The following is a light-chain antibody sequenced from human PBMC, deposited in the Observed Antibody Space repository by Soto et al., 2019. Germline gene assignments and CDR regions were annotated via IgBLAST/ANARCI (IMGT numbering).Light chain of an antibody. CDR1: SSDIGGYHY. CDR2: DVT. J-gene: IGLJ2*01. V-gene: IGLV2-8*01. CDR3: SSYAGSRNVI. Sequence: QSVLAQPPSASGSPGQSVTISCSGTSSDIGGYHYVSWYQQHPGKAPKLVIYDVTERPSGVPDRFYGSKSGNTASLTVTGLQAEDEADYYCSSYAGSRNVIFGGGTKPPS.